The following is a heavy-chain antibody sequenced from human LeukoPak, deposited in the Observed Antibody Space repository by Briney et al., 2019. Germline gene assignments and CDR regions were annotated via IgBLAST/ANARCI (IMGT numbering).Heavy chain of an antibody. D-gene: IGHD3-3*01. V-gene: IGHV4-30-2*01. CDR3: ARGNSRTLEWLSNKPDWFDP. CDR1: GGSISSGGYY. Sequence: SQTLSLTCTVSGGSISSGGYYWSWIRQPPGKGLEWIGYIYHSGSTYYNPSLKSRVTISVDRSKNQFSLKLSSVTAADTAVYYCARGNSRTLEWLSNKPDWFDPWGQGTLVTVSS. J-gene: IGHJ5*02. CDR2: IYHSGST.